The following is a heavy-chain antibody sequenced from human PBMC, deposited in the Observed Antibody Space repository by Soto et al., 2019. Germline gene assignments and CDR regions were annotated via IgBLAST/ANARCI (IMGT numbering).Heavy chain of an antibody. J-gene: IGHJ4*02. V-gene: IGHV3-72*01. CDR2: TTNNPNSYTT. CDR1: GFTFRAHY. CDR3: ARDTRTALDR. Sequence: EVQVVESGGGLVQPGGSLRLSCSASGFTFRAHYMDWIRQAPGKGLEWITRTTNNPNSYTTTYAASVQGRFIVSRDDSQNSLSLQITKLKIEDTAVYYCARDTRTALDRWGQGTLVSVSS. D-gene: IGHD1-1*01.